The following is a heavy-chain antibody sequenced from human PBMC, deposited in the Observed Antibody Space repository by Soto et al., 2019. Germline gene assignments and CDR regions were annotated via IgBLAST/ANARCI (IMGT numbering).Heavy chain of an antibody. CDR2: ISCSGGST. CDR1: GFTFSSYA. J-gene: IGHJ5*02. Sequence: EVQLLESGGGLVQPGGSLRLSCAASGFTFSSYAMSWVRQAPGKGLQWVSAISCSGGSTYYADSVKGRFTISRDNSKRTLYLQMNSLRAEDTAVYYCAKSDRGWFGPFDPWGQGTLVTVSS. CDR3: AKSDRGWFGPFDP. V-gene: IGHV3-23*01. D-gene: IGHD3-16*01.